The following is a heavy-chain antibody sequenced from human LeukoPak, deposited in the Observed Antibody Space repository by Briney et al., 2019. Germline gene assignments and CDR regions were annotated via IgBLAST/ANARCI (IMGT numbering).Heavy chain of an antibody. J-gene: IGHJ4*02. CDR3: AKVPLVVVTLYYFDY. V-gene: IGHV3-30*18. CDR1: GFTFSSYG. CDR2: ISYDGSNK. D-gene: IGHD3-22*01. Sequence: PGGSLRLSCAASGFTFSSYGMHWVRQAPGKGLEWVAVISYDGSNKYYADSVKGRFTISRDNSKNTLYLQMNSLRAEDTAVYYCAKVPLVVVTLYYFDYWGQGTLVTVSS.